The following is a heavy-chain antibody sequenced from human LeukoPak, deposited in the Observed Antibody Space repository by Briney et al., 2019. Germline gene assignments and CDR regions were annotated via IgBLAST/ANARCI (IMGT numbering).Heavy chain of an antibody. CDR1: GYTLADYY. D-gene: IGHD3-22*01. V-gene: IGHV1-2*06. J-gene: IGHJ4*02. CDR3: ARVGYYESSGYYEY. CDR2: INPNSGGT. Sequence: ASVKVSCKASGYTLADYYMHWVRQAPGQGLEWMGRINPNSGGTNCAQKFQGRVTMTRDTSISTVYMELSRLRSDDTAVYYCARVGYYESSGYYEYWGQGTLVTVSS.